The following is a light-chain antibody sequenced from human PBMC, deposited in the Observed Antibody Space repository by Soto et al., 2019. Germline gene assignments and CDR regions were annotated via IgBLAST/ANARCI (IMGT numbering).Light chain of an antibody. V-gene: IGLV2-14*03. CDR2: DVI. CDR1: SSDVGAYDY. CDR3: SSDTTKSTVL. Sequence: QSALAQPASVSASPGQSITISCTGTSSDVGAYDYVSWYQQHPGAVPKLTLYDVINRPSGVSNRFSGFKSGNTAFLTISGLQAEDEADYYCSSDTTKSTVLFGGGTKLTVL. J-gene: IGLJ2*01.